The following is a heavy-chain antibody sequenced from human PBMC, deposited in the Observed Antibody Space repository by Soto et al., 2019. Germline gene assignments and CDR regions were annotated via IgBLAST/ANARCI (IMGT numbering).Heavy chain of an antibody. CDR1: GGSFSGYY. Sequence: SETLSLTCAVYGGSFSGYYWSWIRQPPGKGLEWIGEINHSGSTNYNPSLKSRVTISVDTSKNQFSLKLSSVTAADTAVYYCARQGYSYGPRPYYGMDVWGQGTTVTVYS. D-gene: IGHD5-18*01. J-gene: IGHJ6*02. CDR3: ARQGYSYGPRPYYGMDV. V-gene: IGHV4-34*01. CDR2: INHSGST.